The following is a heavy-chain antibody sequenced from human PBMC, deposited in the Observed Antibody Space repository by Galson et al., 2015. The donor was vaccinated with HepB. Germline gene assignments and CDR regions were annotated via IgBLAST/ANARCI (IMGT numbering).Heavy chain of an antibody. CDR2: INPNSGGT. D-gene: IGHD4-17*01. CDR1: GYTFTGYY. J-gene: IGHJ3*02. Sequence: SVKVSCKASGYTFTGYYMHWVRQAPGQGLEWMGWINPNSGGTNYAQKFQGWVIMTRDTSISTAYMELSRLRSDDTAVYYCARGSVTIDAFDIWGQGTMVTVSS. CDR3: ARGSVTIDAFDI. V-gene: IGHV1-2*04.